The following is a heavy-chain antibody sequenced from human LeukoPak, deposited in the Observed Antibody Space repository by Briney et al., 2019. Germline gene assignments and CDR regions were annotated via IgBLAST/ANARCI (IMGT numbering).Heavy chain of an antibody. CDR2: INPSGGST. CDR3: AMIYGSGSYSSPDAFDI. J-gene: IGHJ3*02. Sequence: ASVKVSCKASGYTFTGYYMHWVRQAPGQGLEWMGIINPSGGSTSYAQKFQGRVTMTRDMSTSTVYMELSSLRSEDTAVYYCAMIYGSGSYSSPDAFDIWGQGTMVTVSS. D-gene: IGHD3-10*01. V-gene: IGHV1-46*01. CDR1: GYTFTGYY.